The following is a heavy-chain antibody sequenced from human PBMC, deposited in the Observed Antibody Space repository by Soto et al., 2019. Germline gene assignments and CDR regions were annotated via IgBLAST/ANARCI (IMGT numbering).Heavy chain of an antibody. J-gene: IGHJ2*01. CDR3: AREGRQFYWYFDL. Sequence: EVQLVESGGGLVQPGGSLRLSCAVSGFTFSSYGMVWVRQAPGKGLEYVSAISSNGVSTNYADSVKGRFTISRDNSKNTLWLQMCTLRADDMALYYCAREGRQFYWYFDLWGRGTLVTVSS. CDR2: ISSNGVST. CDR1: GFTFSSYG. V-gene: IGHV3-64*07.